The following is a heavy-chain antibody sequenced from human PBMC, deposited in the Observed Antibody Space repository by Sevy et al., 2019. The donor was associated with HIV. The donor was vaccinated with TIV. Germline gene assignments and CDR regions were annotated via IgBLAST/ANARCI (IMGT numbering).Heavy chain of an antibody. Sequence: GGSLRLSCAASGFTVSSNYMSWVRQAPGKGLEWVSVIYSGGSTYYEDSVKGRFTISRDNSKNTLYLQMNSLRAEDTAVYYCARVRVSMITFGGAITGFYYYYYRDVWGKGTTVTVSS. D-gene: IGHD3-16*01. CDR1: GFTVSSNY. CDR2: IYSGGST. J-gene: IGHJ6*03. V-gene: IGHV3-53*01. CDR3: ARVRVSMITFGGAITGFYYYYYRDV.